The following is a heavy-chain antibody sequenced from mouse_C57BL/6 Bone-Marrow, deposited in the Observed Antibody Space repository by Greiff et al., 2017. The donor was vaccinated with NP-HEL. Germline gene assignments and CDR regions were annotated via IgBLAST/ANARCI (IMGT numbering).Heavy chain of an antibody. Sequence: DVKLVESGGGLVQPGESLKLFWESNEYEMWWYERWGGGKTKEKRGGEGVAINSDGGSTYYPDTMERRFIISRDNTKKTLYLQMSSLRSEDTALYYCARHSNYWGQGTTLTVSS. CDR3: ARHSNY. CDR2: INSDGGST. V-gene: IGHV5-2*01. J-gene: IGHJ2*01. CDR1: EYEMWWYE.